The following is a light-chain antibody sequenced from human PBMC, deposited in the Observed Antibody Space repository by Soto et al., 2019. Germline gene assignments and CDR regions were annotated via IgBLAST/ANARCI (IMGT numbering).Light chain of an antibody. Sequence: EIVLTQSPFTLSLSPWERSKLSFRASQSISSSYLGWYQQKPGQTPRLLIYGASNRATGIPARFSGSGSGTDFTLTISRLEPEDFALYYCQQYGGSPITFGLGTRLEIK. CDR3: QQYGGSPIT. V-gene: IGKV3-20*01. J-gene: IGKJ5*01. CDR1: QSISSSY. CDR2: GAS.